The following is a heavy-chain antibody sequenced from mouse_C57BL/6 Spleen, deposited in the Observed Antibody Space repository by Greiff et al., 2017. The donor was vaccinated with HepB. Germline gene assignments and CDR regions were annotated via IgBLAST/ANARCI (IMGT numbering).Heavy chain of an antibody. CDR2: INPYNGGT. CDR3: GREDGYYFAY. CDR1: GYTFTDYY. J-gene: IGHJ3*01. Sequence: EVQLQQSGPVLVQPGASVKLSCKASGYTFTDYYMNWVKQSHGKSLEWIGDINPYNGGTSYNQKFKGKATLTVDKSSSTAYMELNSLTSEDSAVYYCGREDGYYFAYWGQGTLVTVSA. D-gene: IGHD2-3*01. V-gene: IGHV1-19*01.